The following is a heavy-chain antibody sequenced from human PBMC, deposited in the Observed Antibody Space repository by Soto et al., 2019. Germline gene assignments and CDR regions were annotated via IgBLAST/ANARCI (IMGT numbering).Heavy chain of an antibody. Sequence: PGGSLRFSCASSGFTFASYNMLSVRQAPGKGLEWVASISTNSDYIYHADSVKGRFTVSRDNAKKSLFLEMTTLRDEDTAVYYCARGGSAERRTDGDYYYYYPMDVWGQGTTVTVSS. V-gene: IGHV3-21*01. CDR1: GFTFASYN. CDR2: ISTNSDYI. CDR3: ARGGSAERRTDGDYYYYYPMDV. J-gene: IGHJ6*02. D-gene: IGHD3-16*01.